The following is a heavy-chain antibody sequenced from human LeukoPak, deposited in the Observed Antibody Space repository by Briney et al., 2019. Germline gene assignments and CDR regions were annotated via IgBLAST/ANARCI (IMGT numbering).Heavy chain of an antibody. CDR1: GYTFTNYW. CDR2: IYPGDSDT. CDR3: ARQKMSGSGSYYKTDYYYYMDV. Sequence: GESLKISCKGSGYTFTNYWIAWVRQMPGKGLEWMGIIYPGDSDTRYSPSFQGQVIISADKSITTAYVQWSSLEASDTAMYYCARQKMSGSGSYYKTDYYYYMDVWGKGTTVTVSS. D-gene: IGHD3-10*01. V-gene: IGHV5-51*01. J-gene: IGHJ6*03.